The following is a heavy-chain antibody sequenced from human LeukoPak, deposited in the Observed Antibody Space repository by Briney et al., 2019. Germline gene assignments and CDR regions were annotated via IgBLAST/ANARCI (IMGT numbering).Heavy chain of an antibody. Sequence: PSETLSLTCAVYGGSFSGYYWSWIRQPPGKGLEWIGEINHSGSTNYNPSLKSRVTISVDTSKNQFSLKLSSVTAADTAVYYCARGANTYYDFWSGLTPPNWFDPWGQGTLDTVSS. CDR3: ARGANTYYDFWSGLTPPNWFDP. CDR1: GGSFSGYY. V-gene: IGHV4-34*01. D-gene: IGHD3-3*01. CDR2: INHSGST. J-gene: IGHJ5*02.